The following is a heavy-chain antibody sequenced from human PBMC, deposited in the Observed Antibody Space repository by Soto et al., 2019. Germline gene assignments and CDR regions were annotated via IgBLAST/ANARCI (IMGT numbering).Heavy chain of an antibody. J-gene: IGHJ3*01. CDR2: ISHVGYI. CDR1: GVSISGGAYS. V-gene: IGHV4-30-2*06. CDR3: VKDWATRRGAFDV. D-gene: IGHD3-10*01. Sequence: QLQLQESGSGLVKTSQTLSLTCTVSGVSISGGAYSWSWIRQSPGKGLEWIGYISHVGYIYLSPSFRSRVVMSVDKSKNQVSLKLDSVTAADTAVYYCVKDWATRRGAFDVWGQGSMITVSS.